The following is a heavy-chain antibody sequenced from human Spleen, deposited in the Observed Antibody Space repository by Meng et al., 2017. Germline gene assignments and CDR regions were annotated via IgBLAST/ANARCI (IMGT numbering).Heavy chain of an antibody. Sequence: GESLKISCVVSGFTFSDYYMSWIRQAPGKGLEWVSYISGSGSTRYYADSVKGRFTISRDNAKNSLYLQMNSLRAEDTAVYYCARGIWGSFRHYYFDYWGQGTLVTVSS. CDR2: ISGSGSTR. CDR1: GFTFSDYY. J-gene: IGHJ4*02. D-gene: IGHD3-16*02. CDR3: ARGIWGSFRHYYFDY. V-gene: IGHV3-11*04.